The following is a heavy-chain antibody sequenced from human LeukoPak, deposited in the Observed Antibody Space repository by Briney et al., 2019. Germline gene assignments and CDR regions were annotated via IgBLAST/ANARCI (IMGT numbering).Heavy chain of an antibody. V-gene: IGHV3-48*03. D-gene: IGHD3-10*01. J-gene: IGHJ5*02. CDR2: ISSSGSTI. CDR1: GFTFSSYE. CDR3: ARESGITMLRGAHTP. Sequence: GGSLRLSCVASGFTFSSYEMTWVRQAPGKVLEWLSYISSSGSTIYYADSVKGRFTVSRDNAKNSLYLQMNSLRAEDTAVYYCARESGITMLRGAHTPWGQGILVTVSS.